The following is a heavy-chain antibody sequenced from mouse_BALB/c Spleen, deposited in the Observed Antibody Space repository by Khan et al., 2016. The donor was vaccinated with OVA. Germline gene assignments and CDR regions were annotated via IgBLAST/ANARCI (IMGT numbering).Heavy chain of an antibody. CDR1: GYTFSTYW. CDR3: TRDRIDY. CDR2: INPTSDYT. V-gene: IGHV1-7*01. J-gene: IGHJ2*01. Sequence: VQLQQSGAALAKPGASVKMSCKASGYTFSTYWMHWVKQRPGQGLEWLGYINPTSDYTDYNEKFKDKATLSADKSSSTAYMQLSRLTSEDSAVYYCTRDRIDYWGQGTTLTVSS.